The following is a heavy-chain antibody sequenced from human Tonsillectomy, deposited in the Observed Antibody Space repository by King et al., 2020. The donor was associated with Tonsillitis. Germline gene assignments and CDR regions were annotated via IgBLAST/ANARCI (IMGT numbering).Heavy chain of an antibody. V-gene: IGHV3-7*01. CDR2: INPDGSEK. CDR1: GFSFRSDW. J-gene: IGHJ4*02. Sequence: EVQLVESGGDLVQPGGSLRLSCAASGFSFRSDWMSWVRQAPGKGLEWVANINPDGSEKNYVDSVKGRFTMSRDNAKNSRYLKMNSLRAEDTAVYYCARGQQWLGGDFDHWGQGAQVTVSS. CDR3: ARGQQWLGGDFDH. D-gene: IGHD3-10*01.